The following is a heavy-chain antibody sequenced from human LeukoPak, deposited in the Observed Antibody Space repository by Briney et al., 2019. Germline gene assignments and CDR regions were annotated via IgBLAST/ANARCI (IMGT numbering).Heavy chain of an antibody. J-gene: IGHJ3*02. CDR1: GFTFSNYG. D-gene: IGHD3-9*01. CDR2: ISGSGGTT. CDR3: AKSYYDILTGYFSNAFDI. V-gene: IGHV3-23*01. Sequence: GGSLRLSCAASGFTFSNYGMRWVRQAPGKGLEWVSAISGSGGTTYYADSVKGRFTISRDNSKNTLYLQMNSLRAEDTAVYYCAKSYYDILTGYFSNAFDIWGQGTMVTVSS.